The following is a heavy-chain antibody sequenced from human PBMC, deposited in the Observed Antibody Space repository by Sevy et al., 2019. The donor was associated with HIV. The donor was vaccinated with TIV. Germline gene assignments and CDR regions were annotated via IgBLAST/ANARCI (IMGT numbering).Heavy chain of an antibody. V-gene: IGHV3-23*01. CDR3: AKDGSPPGIAVAGTGGYFDY. J-gene: IGHJ4*02. CDR2: ISGSGGST. Sequence: GGSLRLSCAASGFTFSSYAMSWVRQAPGKGLEWVSAISGSGGSTYYADSVKGRFTISRDNSKNTLYLQMNSLRAEDTAVYYCAKDGSPPGIAVAGTGGYFDYWDQGTLVTVSS. D-gene: IGHD6-19*01. CDR1: GFTFSSYA.